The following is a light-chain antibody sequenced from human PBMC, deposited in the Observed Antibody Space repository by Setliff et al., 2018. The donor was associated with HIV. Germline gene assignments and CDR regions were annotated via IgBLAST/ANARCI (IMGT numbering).Light chain of an antibody. J-gene: IGLJ1*01. Sequence: QSALTQPASVSGSPGQSITISCTGISSDVGGYYSVSWYQQHPGKAPKLMIYDVINRPSGVSNRFSGSRSGNTASLTISGLQVEDEADYYCCSYAGSYTWVFGTGTKVTV. CDR1: SSDVGGYYS. CDR2: DVI. V-gene: IGLV2-14*03. CDR3: CSYAGSYTWV.